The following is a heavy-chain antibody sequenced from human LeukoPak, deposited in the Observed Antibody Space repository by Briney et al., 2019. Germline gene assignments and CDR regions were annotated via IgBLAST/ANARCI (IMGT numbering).Heavy chain of an antibody. Sequence: GGSLRLSCAASGITFNNYAMSWVRQAPGKGLEWVSDISGSGGVTHYADSVKGRFTISRDHSKNSLYLQMNSLRTEDTALYYCAKDIEGQQLVLGYFDYWGQGTLVTVSS. D-gene: IGHD6-13*01. J-gene: IGHJ4*02. CDR2: ISGSGGVT. V-gene: IGHV3-43*02. CDR3: AKDIEGQQLVLGYFDY. CDR1: GITFNNYA.